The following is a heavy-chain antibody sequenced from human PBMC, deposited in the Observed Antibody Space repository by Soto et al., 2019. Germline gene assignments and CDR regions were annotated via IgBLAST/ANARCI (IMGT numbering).Heavy chain of an antibody. CDR1: GFTFSSYG. CDR3: AKDIVVVPAALPPQYYYYYYGMDV. Sequence: LRLSCAASGFTFSSYGMHWVRQAPGKGLEWVAVISYDGSNKYYADSVKGRFTISRDNSKNTLYLQMNSLRAEDTAVYYCAKDIVVVPAALPPQYYYYYYGMDVWGQGTTVTVSS. D-gene: IGHD2-2*02. V-gene: IGHV3-30*18. CDR2: ISYDGSNK. J-gene: IGHJ6*02.